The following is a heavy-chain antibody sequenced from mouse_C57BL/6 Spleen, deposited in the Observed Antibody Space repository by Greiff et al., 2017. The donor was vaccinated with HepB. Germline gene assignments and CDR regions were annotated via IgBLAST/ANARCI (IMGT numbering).Heavy chain of an antibody. CDR1: GYAFSSSW. J-gene: IGHJ4*01. V-gene: IGHV1-82*01. Sequence: VQLQQSGPELVKPGASVKISCKASGYAFSSSWMNWVKLRPGKGLEWIGRIYPGDGDTNYNGKFKGKATLTADKSSSTAYMQLSSLTSEDSAVYFCARHHGKGMDAMDYWGQGTSVTVSS. CDR3: ARHHGKGMDAMDY. D-gene: IGHD2-1*01. CDR2: IYPGDGDT.